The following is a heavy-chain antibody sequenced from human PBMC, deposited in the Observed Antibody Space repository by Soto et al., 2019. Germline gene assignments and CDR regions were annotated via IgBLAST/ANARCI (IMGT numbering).Heavy chain of an antibody. CDR3: AKTTTNCGWFYPFDS. V-gene: IGHV3-23*01. J-gene: IGHJ4*02. D-gene: IGHD6-19*01. Sequence: GGSLRLSCAASGFSFVNYAMNWVRQAPGKGLEWVSGLSGSGSSTYYADSVKGRFTISRDNSRDTLFLQMNSLRADDTAVYYCAKTTTNCGWFYPFDSWGQGTLVTVSS. CDR2: LSGSGSST. CDR1: GFSFVNYA.